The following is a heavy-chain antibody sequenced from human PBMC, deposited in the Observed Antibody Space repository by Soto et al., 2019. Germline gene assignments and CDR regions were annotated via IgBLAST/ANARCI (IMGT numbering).Heavy chain of an antibody. CDR2: IIPIFGTA. V-gene: IGHV1-69*13. D-gene: IGHD4-17*01. Sequence: SVKVSCKASGGTFSSYAISWVRQAPGQGLEWMGGIIPIFGTANYAQKFQGRVTITADESTSTAYMELSSLRSEDTAVYYCARGHRLTTMLYYYDYWGQGTMVTVSS. CDR3: ARGHRLTTMLYYYDY. J-gene: IGHJ4*02. CDR1: GGTFSSYA.